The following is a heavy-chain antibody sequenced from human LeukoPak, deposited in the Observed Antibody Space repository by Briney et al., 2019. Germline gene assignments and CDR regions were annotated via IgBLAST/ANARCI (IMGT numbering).Heavy chain of an antibody. CDR1: GFTVSTNY. CDR2: IFKGGET. CDR3: ARENGHCSTTSCPFGY. D-gene: IGHD2-2*01. V-gene: IGHV3-66*02. J-gene: IGHJ4*02. Sequence: GGSLRLSCAASGFTVSTNYMSWVRQAPGEGLEWVAAIFKGGETEHADSVRGRFAISRDNYKNTVYLQMNTLRSEDTALYFCARENGHCSTTSCPFGYWGQGTLVTVFS.